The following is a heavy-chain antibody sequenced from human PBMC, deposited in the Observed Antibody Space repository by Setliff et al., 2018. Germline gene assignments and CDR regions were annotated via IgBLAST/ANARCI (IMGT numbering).Heavy chain of an antibody. CDR3: ARRGLGYDFWSGYYTMYYCDY. CDR1: GYTFTSYD. D-gene: IGHD3-3*01. V-gene: IGHV1-8*03. J-gene: IGHJ4*02. CDR2: MNPNSGNT. Sequence: ASVKVSCKASGYTFTSYDINWVRQATGQGLEWMGWMNPNSGNTGYAQKFQGRVTITRNTSISTAYMELSSLRSEDTAVYYCARRGLGYDFWSGYYTMYYCDYWGQGTLVTVSS.